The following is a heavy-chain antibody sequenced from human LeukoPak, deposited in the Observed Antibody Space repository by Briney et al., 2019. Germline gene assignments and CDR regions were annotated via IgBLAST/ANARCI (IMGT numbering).Heavy chain of an antibody. D-gene: IGHD5-18*01. J-gene: IGHJ3*02. CDR2: ISWNSGSI. CDR1: GFTFDDYA. V-gene: IGHV3-9*01. Sequence: GGSLRLSCAASGFTFDDYAMHWVRQAPGQGLEWVSGISWNSGSIGYADSVKGRFTISRDNAKTSLYLQMNSLRAEDTDLYYCAKVVDTAMVDAFDIWGQGTMVTVSS. CDR3: AKVVDTAMVDAFDI.